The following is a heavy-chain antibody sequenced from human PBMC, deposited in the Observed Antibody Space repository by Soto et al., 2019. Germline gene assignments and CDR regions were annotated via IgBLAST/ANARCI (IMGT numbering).Heavy chain of an antibody. Sequence: QVQLVESGGGVVQPGRSLRLSCAASGFTFSSYGMHWVRQXPGXXXXWVAVIWYDGSNKYYADSVKGRFTISRDNSKXXXXXXXXXXXXXXXXXXXXXXXXXXXXVXXXXXXDVWGQGTTVTVSS. V-gene: IGHV3-33*01. CDR3: XXXXXXXXVXXXXXXDV. CDR2: IWYDGSNK. CDR1: GFTFSSYG. J-gene: IGHJ6*02.